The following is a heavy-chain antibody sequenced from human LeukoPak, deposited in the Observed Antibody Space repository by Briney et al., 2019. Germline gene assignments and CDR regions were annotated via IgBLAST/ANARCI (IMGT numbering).Heavy chain of an antibody. CDR2: INHSGST. D-gene: IGHD3-3*01. CDR3: ARTLDYDFWSGYD. Sequence: SETLSLTCAVYGGSFSGYYRSWIRQPPGKGLEWIGEINHSGSTNYNPSLKSRVTISVDTSKNQFSLKLSSVTAADTAVYYCARTLDYDFWSGYDWGQGTLVTVSS. V-gene: IGHV4-34*01. CDR1: GGSFSGYY. J-gene: IGHJ4*02.